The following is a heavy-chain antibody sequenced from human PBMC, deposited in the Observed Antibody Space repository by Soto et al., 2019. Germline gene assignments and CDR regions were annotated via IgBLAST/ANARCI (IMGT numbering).Heavy chain of an antibody. CDR2: IWYDGNKK. D-gene: IGHD3-22*01. J-gene: IGHJ4*02. CDR3: VVDTSGLLDY. Sequence: GGSLRLSCAASGFTFSSNGMHWVRQVPGKGLEWVAVIWYDGNKKYYGDSVRGRFTISRDNSKNTLYLEMNSLRAEDTAVYYCVVDTSGLLDYWGQGTQVTVSS. V-gene: IGHV3-33*03. CDR1: GFTFSSNG.